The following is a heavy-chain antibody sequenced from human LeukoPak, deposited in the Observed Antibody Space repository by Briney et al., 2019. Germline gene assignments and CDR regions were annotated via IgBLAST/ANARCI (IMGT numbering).Heavy chain of an antibody. J-gene: IGHJ4*02. D-gene: IGHD1-26*01. V-gene: IGHV3-43*01. Sequence: GGSLRLSCAAYGFTFDDYTMHWVRQAPGKGLEWVSLISWDGGSTYYADSVKGRFTISRDNSKNSLYLQMNSLRTEDTALYYCAKDRGEERGSYYDYWGQGTLVTVSS. CDR3: AKDRGEERGSYYDY. CDR1: GFTFDDYT. CDR2: ISWDGGST.